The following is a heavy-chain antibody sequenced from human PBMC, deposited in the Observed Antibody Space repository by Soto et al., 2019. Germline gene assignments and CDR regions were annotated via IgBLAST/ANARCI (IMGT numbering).Heavy chain of an antibody. Sequence: LRLSCAASGFTFSSYAMHWVRQAPGKGLEWVAVISYDGSNKYYAGSVRGRFTISRDNSKNTLYLQMNSLRAEDTAVYYCARSRAAAGLYYYYGMDVWGQGTTVTVSS. CDR3: ARSRAAAGLYYYYGMDV. V-gene: IGHV3-30-3*01. J-gene: IGHJ6*02. D-gene: IGHD6-13*01. CDR2: ISYDGSNK. CDR1: GFTFSSYA.